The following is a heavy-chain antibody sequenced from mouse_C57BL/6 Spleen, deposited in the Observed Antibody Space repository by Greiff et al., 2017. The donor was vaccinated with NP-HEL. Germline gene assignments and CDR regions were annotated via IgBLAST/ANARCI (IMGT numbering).Heavy chain of an antibody. Sequence: EVKLMESGGDLVKPGGSLKLSCAASGFTFSSYGMSWVRQAPDKRLEWVATISSGGSYTYYPDSVKGRFTISRDNAKNTLYLQMSSLKSEDTAMYYCARQRDYYGSSVYFDYWGQGTTLTVSS. J-gene: IGHJ2*01. CDR1: GFTFSSYG. D-gene: IGHD1-1*01. CDR2: ISSGGSYT. V-gene: IGHV5-6*01. CDR3: ARQRDYYGSSVYFDY.